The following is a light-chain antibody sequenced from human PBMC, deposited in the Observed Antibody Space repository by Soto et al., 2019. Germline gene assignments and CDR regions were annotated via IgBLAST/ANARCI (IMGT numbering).Light chain of an antibody. Sequence: QSVLTQPASLSGSPGQSITISCTGTSSDVGGYNFVAWYQQHPGKAPKLMIYEVSNRPSGVSYRFSGSKSGNTASLTISGLQAEDEADDYCSSFTSSSTYVFGTGTTVTVL. CDR1: SSDVGGYNF. J-gene: IGLJ1*01. CDR3: SSFTSSSTYV. CDR2: EVS. V-gene: IGLV2-14*01.